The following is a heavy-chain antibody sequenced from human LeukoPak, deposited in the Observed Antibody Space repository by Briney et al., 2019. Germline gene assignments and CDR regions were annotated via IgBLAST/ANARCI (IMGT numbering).Heavy chain of an antibody. V-gene: IGHV3-30*18. CDR3: AKDMYSSSWYYFDY. J-gene: IGHJ4*02. CDR2: ISYDGSNK. Sequence: PGRSLRLSCAASGFTFSSYGMHWVRQAPGKGLEWVAVISYDGSNKCYADSVKGRFTISRDNSKNTLYLQMNSLRAEDTAVYYCAKDMYSSSWYYFDYWGQGTLVTVSS. CDR1: GFTFSSYG. D-gene: IGHD6-13*01.